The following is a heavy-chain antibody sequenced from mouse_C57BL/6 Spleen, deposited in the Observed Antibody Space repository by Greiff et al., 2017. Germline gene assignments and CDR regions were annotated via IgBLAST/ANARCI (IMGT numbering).Heavy chain of an antibody. CDR1: GYTFTSYW. Sequence: LQQPGAELVKPGASVKLSCKASGYTFTSYWMQWVKQRPGQGLEWIGEIDPSDSYTNYNQKFKGKATLTVDTSSSTAYMQLSSLTSEDSAVYYCARGVDSSGYWGQGTTLTVSS. CDR3: ARGVDSSGY. D-gene: IGHD3-2*02. V-gene: IGHV1-50*01. J-gene: IGHJ2*01. CDR2: IDPSDSYT.